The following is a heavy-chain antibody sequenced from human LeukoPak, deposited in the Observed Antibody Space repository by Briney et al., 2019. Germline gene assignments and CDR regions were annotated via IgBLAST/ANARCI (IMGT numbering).Heavy chain of an antibody. CDR2: IYSGGST. V-gene: IGHV3-53*01. CDR1: GFTVSSNY. D-gene: IGHD3-3*01. CDR3: ARDQYDTWSRRGNSDS. J-gene: IGHJ4*02. Sequence: QTGGSLRLSCAASGFTVSSNYMSWVRQAPGKGLEWVSVIYSGGSTYYADSVKGRFTISRDNSKNTLYLQMNSLRAEDTAVYYCARDQYDTWSRRGNSDSWGQGTLVIVSS.